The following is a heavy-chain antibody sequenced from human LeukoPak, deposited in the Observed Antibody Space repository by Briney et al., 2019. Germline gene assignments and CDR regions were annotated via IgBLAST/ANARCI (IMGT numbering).Heavy chain of an antibody. Sequence: GGSLRLSCAASGFTFSNAWMSWVRQAPGKGLKWVGRIKSKTDGGTTDYAAPVKGRFTISRDDSKNTLYLQMNSLKTEDTAVYYCTTDMSYDSSGYYYYAAFDIWGQGTMVTVSS. CDR2: IKSKTDGGTT. CDR1: GFTFSNAW. J-gene: IGHJ3*02. D-gene: IGHD3-22*01. V-gene: IGHV3-15*01. CDR3: TTDMSYDSSGYYYYAAFDI.